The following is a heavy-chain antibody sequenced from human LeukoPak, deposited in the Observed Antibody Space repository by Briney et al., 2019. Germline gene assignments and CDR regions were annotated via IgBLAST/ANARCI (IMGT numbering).Heavy chain of an antibody. J-gene: IGHJ4*02. CDR2: ISGTGGST. V-gene: IGHV3-23*01. D-gene: IGHD2-21*02. Sequence: GGSLRLSCAASGFTFSSYAMAWVRQAPGKGLEWVSTISGTGGSTYYADSVRRRFTISRDNSKNTLYLQMNSLRAEDTAVYYCAKAWVVTYLGGVDYWGQGTLVTVSS. CDR1: GFTFSSYA. CDR3: AKAWVVTYLGGVDY.